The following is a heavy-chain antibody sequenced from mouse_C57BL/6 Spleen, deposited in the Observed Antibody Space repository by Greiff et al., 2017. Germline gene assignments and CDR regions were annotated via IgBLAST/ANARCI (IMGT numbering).Heavy chain of an antibody. V-gene: IGHV1-76*01. CDR2: IYPGSGNT. CDR1: GYTFTDYY. D-gene: IGHD2-3*01. Sequence: VKLMESGAELVRPGASVKLSCKASGYTFTDYYINWVKQRPGQGLEWIARIYPGSGNTYYNEKFKGKATLTAEKSSSTAYMQLSSLTSEDSAVYFCAREGGYYVFDYWGQGTTLTVSS. CDR3: AREGGYYVFDY. J-gene: IGHJ2*01.